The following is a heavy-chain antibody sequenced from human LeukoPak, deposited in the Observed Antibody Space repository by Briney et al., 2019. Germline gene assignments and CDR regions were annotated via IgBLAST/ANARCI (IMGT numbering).Heavy chain of an antibody. V-gene: IGHV3-7*04. CDR1: GFIFSNYW. CDR3: ARVYDFWSGYYRDY. Sequence: GGSLRLSCAASGFIFSNYWMSWVRQAPGKGLEWVANIKQDGSEKYYVDSVKGRFTISRDNAKNSLYLQMNSLRAEDTAVYYCARVYDFWSGYYRDYWGRGTLVTVSS. CDR2: IKQDGSEK. D-gene: IGHD3-3*01. J-gene: IGHJ4*02.